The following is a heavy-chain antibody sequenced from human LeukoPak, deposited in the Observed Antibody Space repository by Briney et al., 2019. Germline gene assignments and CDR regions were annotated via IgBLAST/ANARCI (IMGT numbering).Heavy chain of an antibody. J-gene: IGHJ5*02. CDR2: IKQDGSES. CDR1: GFTSSRYW. Sequence: PGGSLRLSCAASGFTSSRYWMSWVRQAPGKGLEWVANIKQDGSESYYVASVKGRFTISRANAKNSLYLRVNILRAEDTAVYYCARGSRWVGPCGQGTLVTVSS. V-gene: IGHV3-7*01. CDR3: ARGSRWVGP.